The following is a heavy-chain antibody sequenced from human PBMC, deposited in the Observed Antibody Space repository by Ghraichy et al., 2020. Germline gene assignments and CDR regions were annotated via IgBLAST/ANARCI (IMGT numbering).Heavy chain of an antibody. Sequence: SCAASGFTVSSNYVSWVRQTPGKGLEWVSVIFSGGSTYYADSVKGRFTISRHNSKNTLYLQMNSLRAEDTAVYYCATGTQTTVTIFDYWGQGTLVTVSS. CDR2: IFSGGST. V-gene: IGHV3-53*04. D-gene: IGHD4-17*01. CDR3: ATGTQTTVTIFDY. CDR1: GFTVSSNY. J-gene: IGHJ4*02.